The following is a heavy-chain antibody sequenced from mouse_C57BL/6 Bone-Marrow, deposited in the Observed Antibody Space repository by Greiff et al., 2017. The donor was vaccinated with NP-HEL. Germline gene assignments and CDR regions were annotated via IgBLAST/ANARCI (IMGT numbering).Heavy chain of an antibody. Sequence: VHLVESGPGLVQPSQSLSITCTVSGFSLTSYGVHWVRQSPGKGLEWLGVIWSGGSTDYNAAFISRLSISKDNSKSQVFFKMNSLQADDTAIYYCASYGNYFDYWGQGTALTVSS. V-gene: IGHV2-2*01. CDR3: ASYGNYFDY. CDR2: IWSGGST. CDR1: GFSLTSYG. D-gene: IGHD1-2*01. J-gene: IGHJ2*01.